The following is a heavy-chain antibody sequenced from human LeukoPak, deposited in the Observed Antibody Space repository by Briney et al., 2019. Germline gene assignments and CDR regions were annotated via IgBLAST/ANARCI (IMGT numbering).Heavy chain of an antibody. Sequence: GGSLRLSCAASGFTFSSYSMNWVRQAPGKGLEWVSSTSSSSSYIYYADSVKGRSTISRDNAKNSLYLQMNSLRAEDTAVYYCARSTLLRIQDYWGQGTLVTVSS. V-gene: IGHV3-21*01. D-gene: IGHD5-18*01. J-gene: IGHJ4*02. CDR1: GFTFSSYS. CDR3: ARSTLLRIQDY. CDR2: TSSSSSYI.